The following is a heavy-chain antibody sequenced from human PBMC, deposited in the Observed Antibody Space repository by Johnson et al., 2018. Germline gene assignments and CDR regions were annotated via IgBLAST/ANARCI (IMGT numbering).Heavy chain of an antibody. J-gene: IGHJ3*02. V-gene: IGHV3-74*01. Sequence: VQLQESGGGLVQPGGSXRLSCAASGFTFTDYWMHWVRQAPGKGLVWVSRINSDGGGTIHADSVKGRVTMSRDNAKNTLYPQMNSLRAEDTAVYYCARGGWDHAFDIWGQGTMVTVSS. D-gene: IGHD1-26*01. CDR1: GFTFTDYW. CDR3: ARGGWDHAFDI. CDR2: INSDGGGT.